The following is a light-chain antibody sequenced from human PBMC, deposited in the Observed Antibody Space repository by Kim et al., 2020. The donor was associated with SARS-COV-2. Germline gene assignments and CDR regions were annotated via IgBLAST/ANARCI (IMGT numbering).Light chain of an antibody. CDR2: SDD. Sequence: QSVLTQPPSVSGTPGQRVTISCSGGRSNIGYYTMNWYQQLPGTAPKLLIYSDDHRPSGVPDRFSGSKSGTSASLAISGLQSEDVADYYCSTWDISLDSPVFGGGTKVTVL. CDR3: STWDISLDSPV. J-gene: IGLJ3*02. CDR1: RSNIGYYT. V-gene: IGLV1-44*01.